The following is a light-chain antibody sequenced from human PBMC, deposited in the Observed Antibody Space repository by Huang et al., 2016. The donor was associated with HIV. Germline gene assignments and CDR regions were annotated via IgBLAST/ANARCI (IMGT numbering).Light chain of an antibody. J-gene: IGKJ1*01. Sequence: DIVMTQSPDSLTVSLGERATINCKSSQSILPTSKNKNFLSWFQQKPGQPPKLLRHWAATRESGVPDRFSGSGAGTDFTLTINGLQAEDVAVYYCQQYFSTPRTFGQGTRVEIK. CDR2: WAA. CDR1: QSILPTSKNKNF. V-gene: IGKV4-1*01. CDR3: QQYFSTPRT.